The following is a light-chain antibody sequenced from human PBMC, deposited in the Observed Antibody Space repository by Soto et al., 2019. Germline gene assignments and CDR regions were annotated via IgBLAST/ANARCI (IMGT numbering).Light chain of an antibody. J-gene: IGKJ1*01. CDR1: QSVSSSY. CDR3: QQYGSSVWT. CDR2: GAS. V-gene: IGKV3-20*01. Sequence: TVLAQSSGTLSLFPGERATLSCRASQSVSSSYLAWYQQKPGQAPRLLIYGASSRATGIPDRFSGSGSGTDFTLTISRLEPEDFAVYYCQQYGSSVWTFGQGTKV.